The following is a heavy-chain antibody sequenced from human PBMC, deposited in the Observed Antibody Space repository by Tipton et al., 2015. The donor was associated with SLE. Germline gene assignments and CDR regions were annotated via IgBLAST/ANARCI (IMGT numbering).Heavy chain of an antibody. J-gene: IGHJ3*02. CDR1: GFTFSSYW. CDR3: AGTRGVNAFDI. Sequence: SLRLSCAASGFTFSSYWMHWVRQAPGKGLVWVSRINSDGSSTSYADSVKGRFTISRDNSKNTLYLQMNSLRAEDTAVYYCAGTRGVNAFDIWGQGTMVTVSS. D-gene: IGHD3-10*01. CDR2: INSDGSST. V-gene: IGHV3-74*01.